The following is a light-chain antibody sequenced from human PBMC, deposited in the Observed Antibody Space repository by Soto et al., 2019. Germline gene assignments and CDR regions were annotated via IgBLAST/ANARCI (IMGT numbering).Light chain of an antibody. V-gene: IGLV2-8*01. CDR3: SSYAGTNNYV. J-gene: IGLJ1*01. CDR1: SSDVGGYNF. CDR2: EVT. Sequence: QSALTQPPSASGSPGQSVTISCTGTSSDVGGYNFVSWYQQHPGKAPKLMIYEVTKRPSGVPDRFSASKSGTTASLTVSVLQAEDEADYYCSSYAGTNNYVFGTGTKVTVL.